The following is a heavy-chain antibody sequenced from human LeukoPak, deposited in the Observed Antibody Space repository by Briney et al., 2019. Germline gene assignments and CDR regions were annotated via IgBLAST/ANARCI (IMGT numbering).Heavy chain of an antibody. Sequence: SETLSLTCTVSGGSISSSSYYWGWIRQPPGKGLEWIGSIYYSGSTNYNPSLKSRVTISGDTSKNQFSLRLSSVTAADTAVYYCARASYSYDINGWVPFDYWGQGTLVTVSS. CDR1: GGSISSSSYY. CDR2: IYYSGST. V-gene: IGHV4-39*07. D-gene: IGHD3-22*01. CDR3: ARASYSYDINGWVPFDY. J-gene: IGHJ4*02.